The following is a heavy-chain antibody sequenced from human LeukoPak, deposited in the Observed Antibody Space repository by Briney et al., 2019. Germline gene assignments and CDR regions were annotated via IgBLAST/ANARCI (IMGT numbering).Heavy chain of an antibody. CDR1: GGTFSSCA. D-gene: IGHD3-22*01. Sequence: ASVKVSCKASGGTFSSCAISWVRQAPGQGLEWMGGIIPIFGTANYAQKFQGRVTITADESTSTAYMELSSLRSEDTAVYYCARATYDSSGYYVPLFDYWGQGTLVTVSS. J-gene: IGHJ4*02. CDR3: ARATYDSSGYYVPLFDY. CDR2: IIPIFGTA. V-gene: IGHV1-69*01.